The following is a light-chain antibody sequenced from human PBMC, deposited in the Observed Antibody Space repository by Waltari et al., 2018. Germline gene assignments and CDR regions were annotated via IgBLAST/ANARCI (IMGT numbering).Light chain of an antibody. J-gene: IGKJ4*01. CDR1: QDILYNSNNKNY. CDR2: WAS. CDR3: QQYYKTPS. Sequence: DIVMTQSPGSLVVSLGERATINCKSGQDILYNSNNKNYLAWYQHKPGQSPKLLFYWASTRASGVADRFSGSGSGTDFTLTISRVQAEDVAIYYCQQYYKTPSFGGGTKVE. V-gene: IGKV4-1*01.